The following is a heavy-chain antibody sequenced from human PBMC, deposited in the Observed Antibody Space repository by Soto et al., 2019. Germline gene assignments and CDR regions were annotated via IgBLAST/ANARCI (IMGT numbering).Heavy chain of an antibody. J-gene: IGHJ4*02. CDR1: GGSFSGYY. V-gene: IGHV4-34*01. Sequence: QVQLQQWGAGLLKPSETLSRTCAVYGGSFSGYYWSWIRQPPGKGLEWIGEINHSGSTNYNPSLKSRVTISVDTSKNQFSLKPTSVTAADTAVYYCARRVTMQYYFDYWGQGTLVPVSS. D-gene: IGHD3-10*01. CDR2: INHSGST. CDR3: ARRVTMQYYFDY.